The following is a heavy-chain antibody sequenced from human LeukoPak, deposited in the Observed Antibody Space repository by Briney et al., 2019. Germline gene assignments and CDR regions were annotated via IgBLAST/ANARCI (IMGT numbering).Heavy chain of an antibody. J-gene: IGHJ6*02. CDR1: GFTFSSYW. V-gene: IGHV3-7*01. CDR3: ARDSSSWDYYYGMDV. CDR2: IKQDGSEK. Sequence: GGSLRLSCAASGFTFSSYWMSWVRQAPGKGLEWVANIKQDGSEKYYVDSVKGRFTISRDNAKNSLYLQMNSLRAEDTAVYYCARDSSSWDYYYGMDVWGQGTTVTVSS. D-gene: IGHD6-13*01.